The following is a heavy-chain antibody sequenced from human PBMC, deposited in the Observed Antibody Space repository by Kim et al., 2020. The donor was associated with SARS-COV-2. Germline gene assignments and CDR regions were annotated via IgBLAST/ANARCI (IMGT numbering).Heavy chain of an antibody. D-gene: IGHD3-10*01. CDR1: GFTFSSYA. V-gene: IGHV3-23*01. CDR3: AKKGRYYYYYGMDV. J-gene: IGHJ6*02. Sequence: GGSLRLSCAASGFTFSSYAMSWVRQAPGKGLEWVSAISGSGGSTYYADSVKGRFTISRDNSKNTLYLQMNSLRAEDTAVYYCAKKGRYYYYYGMDVWGQGTTVTVS. CDR2: ISGSGGST.